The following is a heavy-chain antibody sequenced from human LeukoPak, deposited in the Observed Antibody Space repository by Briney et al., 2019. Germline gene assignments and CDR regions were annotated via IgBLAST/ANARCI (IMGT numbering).Heavy chain of an antibody. Sequence: GGSLRLSCAASGFTLSSYGMHWVRQAPGKGLEWVAVIWYDGSNKYYADSVKGRFTISRDNSKNTLYLQMNSLRAEDTAVYYCARDVSPRRDIVVVVAATPPDYWGQGTLVTVSS. D-gene: IGHD2-15*01. J-gene: IGHJ4*02. CDR2: IWYDGSNK. CDR1: GFTLSSYG. V-gene: IGHV3-33*01. CDR3: ARDVSPRRDIVVVVAATPPDY.